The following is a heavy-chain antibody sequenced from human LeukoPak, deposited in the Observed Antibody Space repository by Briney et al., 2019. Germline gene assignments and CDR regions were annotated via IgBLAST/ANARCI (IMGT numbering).Heavy chain of an antibody. V-gene: IGHV3-21*01. CDR2: ISSSSSYI. Sequence: KSGGSLRLSCAASGFTFSSYSMNWVRQAPGKGLEWVSSISSSSSYIYYADSVKGRFTISRDNAKNSLYLQMNSLRAEDTAVYYCARDKIPGAPDYFGHWGQGTLVTVSS. D-gene: IGHD7-27*01. J-gene: IGHJ4*02. CDR1: GFTFSSYS. CDR3: ARDKIPGAPDYFGH.